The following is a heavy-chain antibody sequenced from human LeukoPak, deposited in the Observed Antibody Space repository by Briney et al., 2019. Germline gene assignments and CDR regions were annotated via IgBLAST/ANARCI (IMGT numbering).Heavy chain of an antibody. V-gene: IGHV4-38-2*02. CDR2: MYHSGST. CDR1: GYSISSAYY. Sequence: PSETLSLTCSVSGYSISSAYYWGWIRQPPGKGLEWIGTMYHSGSTNYNPSLKSRVTISVDTSKTQYSLKLNSVTAADTAVYYCAKSNGYGLVDIWGQGTMVTVSS. D-gene: IGHD3-10*01. CDR3: AKSNGYGLVDI. J-gene: IGHJ3*02.